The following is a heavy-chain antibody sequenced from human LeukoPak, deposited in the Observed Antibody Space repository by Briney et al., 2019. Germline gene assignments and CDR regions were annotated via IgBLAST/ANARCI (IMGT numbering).Heavy chain of an antibody. CDR3: ARDHGGYYAVDY. CDR1: GFTFSSYS. V-gene: IGHV3-21*01. D-gene: IGHD3-22*01. J-gene: IGHJ4*02. CDR2: ISSSSSYI. Sequence: GGSLRLSCAASGFTFSSYSMNWVRQAPGKGLEWVSSISSSSSYIYYADSVKGRFTISRDNAKNSLYLQMNSLRAEDTAVYYCARDHGGYYAVDYWGQGTLVTVPS.